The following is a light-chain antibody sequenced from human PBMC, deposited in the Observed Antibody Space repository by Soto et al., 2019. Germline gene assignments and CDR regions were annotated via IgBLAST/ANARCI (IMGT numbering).Light chain of an antibody. Sequence: QSVLTQPRSVSGSPGQSVTISCTGTSSDVGGYNYVSWYQQHPGKAPKLMIYDVSKRPSGVPDRFSGSKSGNTASLTISGLKAEDEADYYCCSYAGSYVFGNGTKVTVL. CDR1: SSDVGGYNY. CDR2: DVS. V-gene: IGLV2-11*01. J-gene: IGLJ1*01. CDR3: CSYAGSYV.